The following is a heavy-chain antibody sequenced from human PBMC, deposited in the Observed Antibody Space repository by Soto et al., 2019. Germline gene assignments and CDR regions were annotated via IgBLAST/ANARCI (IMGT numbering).Heavy chain of an antibody. Sequence: SETLSLTXAVYGGSFSGYYWSWIRQPPGKGLEWIGEINHSGSTNYNPSLKSRVTISVDTSKNQFSLKLSSVTAADTAAYYCARGRNYYGSGRAWFDPWGQGTLVTVSS. CDR1: GGSFSGYY. J-gene: IGHJ5*02. CDR2: INHSGST. V-gene: IGHV4-34*01. D-gene: IGHD3-10*01. CDR3: ARGRNYYGSGRAWFDP.